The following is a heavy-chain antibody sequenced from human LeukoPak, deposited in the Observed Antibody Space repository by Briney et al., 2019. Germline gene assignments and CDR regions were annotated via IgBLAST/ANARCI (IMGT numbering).Heavy chain of an antibody. J-gene: IGHJ4*02. CDR1: GGSISGYY. CDR3: ARHYYDRSDSYSFDY. D-gene: IGHD3-22*01. V-gene: IGHV4-59*08. Sequence: PSETLSLTCTVSGGSISGYYWSWIRQPPGKGLEWIGYIFSSGSTNYNPSLKSRATISEDTSVNQFSLKLSSVTAADTAVYYCARHYYDRSDSYSFDYWGQGTLVTVSS. CDR2: IFSSGST.